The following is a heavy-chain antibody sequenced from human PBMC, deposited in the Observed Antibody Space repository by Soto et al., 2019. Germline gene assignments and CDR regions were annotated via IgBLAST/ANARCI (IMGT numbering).Heavy chain of an antibody. V-gene: IGHV1-18*01. Sequence: QVQLVQSGAEVKKPGASVKVSCKASGYTFTSYGISWVRQAPGQGLEWMGWISAYNGNTNYAQKLQGRVTMTTDTSTSTASMELRSLRSDDTAVYYCASGEVMITCGGVIGDGDALDIWGQGTMVTVSS. CDR2: ISAYNGNT. CDR1: GYTFTSYG. D-gene: IGHD3-16*02. J-gene: IGHJ3*02. CDR3: ASGEVMITCGGVIGDGDALDI.